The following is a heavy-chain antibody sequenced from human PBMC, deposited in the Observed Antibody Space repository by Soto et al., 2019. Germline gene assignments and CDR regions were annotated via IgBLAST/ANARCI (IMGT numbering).Heavy chain of an antibody. CDR3: XXXXXXXXXXXXFDX. CDR2: ISWDGLAQ. J-gene: IGHJ4*02. V-gene: IGHV3-30*03. Sequence: VQLVESGGGVVQPGRSLRLLCEASGFPFSRYGMHWVRQAPGXXLXWVAVISWDGLAQYYGDSVRGRFTISRDNSQSTLYLQMXXLRTXXXXXXXXXXXXXXXXXXXXFDXWGQGVLVTVSS. CDR1: GFPFSRYG.